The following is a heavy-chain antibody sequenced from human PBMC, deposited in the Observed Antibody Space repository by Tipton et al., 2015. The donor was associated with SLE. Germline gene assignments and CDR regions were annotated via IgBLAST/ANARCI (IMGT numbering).Heavy chain of an antibody. Sequence: SLRLSCEASGFTFNIFAMTWVRQAPGKGLEWVSSIGGGDTDYADSVKGRFTISRDNSKNTVYLQMNSLRAEDTAIYYCAKAQGVIVPNDAFDFGGQGTMVTVSS. D-gene: IGHD2/OR15-2a*01. J-gene: IGHJ3*01. CDR3: AKAQGVIVPNDAFDF. CDR2: IGGGDT. V-gene: IGHV3-23*01. CDR1: GFTFNIFA.